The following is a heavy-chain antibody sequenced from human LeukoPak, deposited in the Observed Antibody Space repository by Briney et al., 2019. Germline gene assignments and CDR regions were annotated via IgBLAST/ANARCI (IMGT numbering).Heavy chain of an antibody. D-gene: IGHD3-22*01. CDR2: IIPIFGTA. Sequence: GASVRVSCKTSGYTFTSYGISWVRQAPGQGLEWMGGIIPIFGTANYAQKFQGRVTITADESTSTAYMELSSLRSEDTAVYYCARLGAKYYYDSSGYYFDYWGQGTLVTVSS. J-gene: IGHJ4*02. CDR3: ARLGAKYYYDSSGYYFDY. V-gene: IGHV1-69*13. CDR1: GYTFTSYG.